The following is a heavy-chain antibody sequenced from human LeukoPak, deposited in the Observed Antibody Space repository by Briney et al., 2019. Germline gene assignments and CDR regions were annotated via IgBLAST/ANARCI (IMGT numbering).Heavy chain of an antibody. D-gene: IGHD6-19*01. V-gene: IGHV3-21*01. CDR1: GFTFSSYS. Sequence: GGSLRLSCAASGFTFSSYSMNWVRQAPGKGLEWVSSISSSSSYIYYADSVKGRFTISRDNAKNSLYLQMNSLRAEDTAAYYCARLGSAPGWRAAVEWGQGTLVTVSS. CDR3: ARLGSAPGWRAAVE. J-gene: IGHJ4*02. CDR2: ISSSSSYI.